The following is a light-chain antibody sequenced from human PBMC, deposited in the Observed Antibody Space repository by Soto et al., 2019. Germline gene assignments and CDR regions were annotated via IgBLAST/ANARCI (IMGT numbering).Light chain of an antibody. CDR2: GAS. CDR3: QQRSNWLIT. CDR1: QSVSNNY. Sequence: EIVLTQSPGTLSLSPGERATLSCRASQSVSNNYLAWYQQKPGQAPRLLIYGASNRATGIPDRFSGSGSGTDLTLTISSLEPEDFAVYYCQQRSNWLITFGQGTRLEIK. V-gene: IGKV3D-20*02. J-gene: IGKJ5*01.